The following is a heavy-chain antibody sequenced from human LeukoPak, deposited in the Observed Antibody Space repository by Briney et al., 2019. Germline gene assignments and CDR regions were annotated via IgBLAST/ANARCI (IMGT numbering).Heavy chain of an antibody. CDR2: ISWNSGSI. J-gene: IGHJ1*01. Sequence: GGSLLLSCAASGFPFDDYAMHWVRPAPGKGLEWVSGISWNSGSIGYADSVKGRFTISRDNAKNSLYLQMNSLRAEDTALYYCAKDRSGKQLYVFQHWGQGTLVTVSS. CDR1: GFPFDDYA. CDR3: AKDRSGKQLYVFQH. V-gene: IGHV3-9*01. D-gene: IGHD3-3*01.